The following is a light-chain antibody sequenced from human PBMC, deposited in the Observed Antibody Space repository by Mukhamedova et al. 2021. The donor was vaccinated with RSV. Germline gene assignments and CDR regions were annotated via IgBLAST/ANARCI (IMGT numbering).Light chain of an antibody. CDR1: SSDIGGYDY. J-gene: IGLJ2*01. CDR3: CAYAGANNKI. CDR2: EVS. V-gene: IGLV2-8*01. Sequence: TGTSSDIGGYDYVSWYQHHPGKAPKLMIYEVSKRPSGVPDRFSGSKSGNTASLTVSGLQAEDEADYYCCAYAGANNKIFGGGTKLT.